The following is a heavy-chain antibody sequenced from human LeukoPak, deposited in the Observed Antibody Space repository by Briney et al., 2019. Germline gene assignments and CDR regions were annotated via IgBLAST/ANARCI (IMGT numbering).Heavy chain of an antibody. Sequence: VASVKVSCKASGYTFTSYDINWVRQATGQGLEWMGWMNPNSGNTGYAQKFQGRVTMTRNTSIRTAYMELSSLRSEDTAVYYCARSHSGYCGGGSCYYYYYGMDVWGQGTTVTVSS. CDR2: MNPNSGNT. CDR1: GYTFTSYD. D-gene: IGHD2-15*01. V-gene: IGHV1-8*01. J-gene: IGHJ6*02. CDR3: ARSHSGYCGGGSCYYYYYGMDV.